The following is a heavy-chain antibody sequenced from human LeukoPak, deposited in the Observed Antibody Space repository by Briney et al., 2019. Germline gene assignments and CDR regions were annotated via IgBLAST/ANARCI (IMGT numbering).Heavy chain of an antibody. Sequence: SVKVSCKASGGTFSSYAISWVRQAPGQGLEWMGRIIPILGIANYAQKFQGRVTITADKPTSTAYMELSSLRSEDTAVYYCARDLFYCSSTSCYRRDWFDPWGQGTLVTVSS. V-gene: IGHV1-69*04. D-gene: IGHD2-2*01. CDR3: ARDLFYCSSTSCYRRDWFDP. CDR2: IIPILGIA. J-gene: IGHJ5*02. CDR1: GGTFSSYA.